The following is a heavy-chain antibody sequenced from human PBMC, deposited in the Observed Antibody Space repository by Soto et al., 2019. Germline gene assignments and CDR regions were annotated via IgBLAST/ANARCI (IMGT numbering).Heavy chain of an antibody. CDR1: GYTFTSYD. CDR2: MNPNSGNT. V-gene: IGHV1-8*01. Sequence: ASVKVSCKASGYTFTSYDINWVRQATGQGLEWMGWMNPNSGNTGYAQKFQGRVTMTRNTSISTAYMELSSLRSEDTAVYYCARWRRITIFGVVIRDYYYYYMDVWGKGTTVTVSS. CDR3: ARWRRITIFGVVIRDYYYYYMDV. D-gene: IGHD3-3*01. J-gene: IGHJ6*03.